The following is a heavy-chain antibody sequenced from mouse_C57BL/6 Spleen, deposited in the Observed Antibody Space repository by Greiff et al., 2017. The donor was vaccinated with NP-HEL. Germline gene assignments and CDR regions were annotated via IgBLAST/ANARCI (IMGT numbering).Heavy chain of an antibody. Sequence: EVKLLESGPGLVKPSQSLSLTCSVTGYSITSGYYWNWIRQFPGNKLEWMGYISYDGSNNYNPSLKNRISITRDTSKNQFFLKLNSVTTEDTATYYCAITVVATRAMDYWGQGTSVTVSS. CDR1: GYSITSGYY. CDR3: AITVVATRAMDY. CDR2: ISYDGSN. J-gene: IGHJ4*01. D-gene: IGHD1-1*01. V-gene: IGHV3-6*01.